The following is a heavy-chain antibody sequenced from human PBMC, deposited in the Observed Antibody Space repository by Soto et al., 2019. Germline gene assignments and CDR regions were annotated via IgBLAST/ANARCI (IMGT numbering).Heavy chain of an antibody. CDR1: GYNVNIHW. CDR2: IYPVDSDT. J-gene: IGHJ4*02. Sequence: EVQLVQSGAEVKKPWESLKIYCQGSGYNVNIHWIAWLRKRPGKGLEWMGMIYPVDSDTKYSPSFQGQVTFSVDKSLNTAYVQWSGLSASDTAMYYCARLEGSYDRAVGDWGQGTIGTVSS. CDR3: ARLEGSYDRAVGD. V-gene: IGHV5-51*01. D-gene: IGHD3-16*01.